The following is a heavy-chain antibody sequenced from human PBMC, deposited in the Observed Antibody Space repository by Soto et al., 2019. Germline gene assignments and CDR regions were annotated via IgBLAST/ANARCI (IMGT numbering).Heavy chain of an antibody. CDR3: ARGNHRWLQLWYFDL. D-gene: IGHD5-12*01. CDR1: GGTFSSYA. J-gene: IGHJ2*01. V-gene: IGHV1-69*12. Sequence: QVQLVQSGAEVKKPGSSVKVSCKASGGTFSSYAISRVRQAPGQGLEWMGGIIPIFGTVNYAQKFQGRVTITADESTSTAYMELSSLRSEDTAVYYCARGNHRWLQLWYFDLWGRGTLVTVSS. CDR2: IIPIFGTV.